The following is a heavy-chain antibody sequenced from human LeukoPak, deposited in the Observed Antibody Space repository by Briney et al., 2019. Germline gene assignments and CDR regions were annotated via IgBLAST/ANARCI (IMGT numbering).Heavy chain of an antibody. Sequence: GGSLRLSCEASGFTFSDYYMSWIREAPGKGLEWISYISSSGGAISYADSVRGRFTISRDNAKKSLYLQMNNLRAEDTAVYYCAKRGSGWSYFDYWGQGTLVTVSS. V-gene: IGHV3-11*01. D-gene: IGHD6-19*01. CDR1: GFTFSDYY. J-gene: IGHJ4*02. CDR2: ISSSGGAI. CDR3: AKRGSGWSYFDY.